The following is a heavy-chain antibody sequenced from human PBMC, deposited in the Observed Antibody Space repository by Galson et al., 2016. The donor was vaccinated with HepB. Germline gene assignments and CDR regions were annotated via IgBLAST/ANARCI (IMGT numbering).Heavy chain of an antibody. V-gene: IGHV2-70*01. CDR3: ARIFSETRVTPGAGAFDV. J-gene: IGHJ3*01. Sequence: PALVKPTQTLTLTCALSGFSLTTSAMCVTWIRQPPGKPLEWLALIDWDDDKYYRTSLKTRLTVSRDTSKNEVVLRLTDLDPVDTGTYYCARIFSETRVTPGAGAFDVWGHGAMVIASS. D-gene: IGHD6-19*01. CDR1: GFSLTTSAMC. CDR2: IDWDDDK.